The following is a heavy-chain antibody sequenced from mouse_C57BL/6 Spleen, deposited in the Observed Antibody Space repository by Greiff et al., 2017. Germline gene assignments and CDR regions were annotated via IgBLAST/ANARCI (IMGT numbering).Heavy chain of an antibody. CDR2: ISSGGSYT. CDR3: ATSLRGGAMDY. CDR1: GFTFSSYG. V-gene: IGHV5-6*01. D-gene: IGHD2-12*01. Sequence: EVKLMESGGDLVKPGGSLKLSCAASGFTFSSYGMSWVRQTPDKRLEWVATISSGGSYTYYPDSVKGRFTISRDNAKNTLYLQMSSLKSEDTAMYYCATSLRGGAMDYWGQGTSVTVSS. J-gene: IGHJ4*01.